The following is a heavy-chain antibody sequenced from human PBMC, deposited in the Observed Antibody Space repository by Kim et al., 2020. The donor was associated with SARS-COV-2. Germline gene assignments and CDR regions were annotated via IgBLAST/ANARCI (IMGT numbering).Heavy chain of an antibody. CDR3: AIPSLGH. CDR2: IFNSGGST. Sequence: GGSLRLSCAASGFTFSSYAMNWVRQAPGKGLEWVATIFNSGGSTYYADTVKGRFSISRDNSKNTLYLQLNSLRVEDTAVYYCAIPSLGHWGQGNMVTVSS. J-gene: IGHJ4*02. CDR1: GFTFSSYA. V-gene: IGHV3-23*01.